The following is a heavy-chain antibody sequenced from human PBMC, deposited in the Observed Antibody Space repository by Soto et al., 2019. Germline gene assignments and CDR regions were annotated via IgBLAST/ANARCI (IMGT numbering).Heavy chain of an antibody. CDR2: SIPVLGTT. Sequence: QVQLVQSGAELMKPGSSVKVSCRASGDTFSSYTDNWVRQAPGRGLEWMGRSIPVLGTTDYAQKFKGRVTITADKSSNIVYMELSSLRSEDTAVYYCARRRYCGYDCYHKHYYGMDVWGQGTTVTVAS. V-gene: IGHV1-69*08. CDR3: ARRRYCGYDCYHKHYYGMDV. J-gene: IGHJ6*02. D-gene: IGHD2-21*02. CDR1: GDTFSSYT.